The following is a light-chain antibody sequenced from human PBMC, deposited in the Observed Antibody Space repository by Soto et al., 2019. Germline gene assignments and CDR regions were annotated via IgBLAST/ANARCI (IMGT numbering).Light chain of an antibody. V-gene: IGKV1-5*01. CDR3: QQYNSYPWT. CDR2: DAS. J-gene: IGKJ1*01. CDR1: QSISGS. Sequence: DIQMTQSPSSLSASARDRVTITCRASQSISGSLNWYQQKPGKAPKLLIYDASALPRGVPSRFSGSGSGTEFTLTISSLQPDDFATYYCQQYNSYPWTFGQGTKVDIK.